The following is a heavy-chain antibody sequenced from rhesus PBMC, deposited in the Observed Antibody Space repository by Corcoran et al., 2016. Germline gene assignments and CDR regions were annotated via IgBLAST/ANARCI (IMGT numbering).Heavy chain of an antibody. Sequence: QLQLQESGPGLVKPSVNLPLTCAVSGYSIISDYGWNWIRQPPGKRLERMWFISAGGRARYNPSLERRLTLQRGTSRNQFSLKLSSVTAAATACYCCAGGRRASSGWTNAFDFWGPGLRVTVSS. J-gene: IGHJ3*01. CDR1: GYSIISDYG. V-gene: IGHV4-122*02. CDR3: AGGRRASSGWTNAFDF. D-gene: IGHD6-31*01. CDR2: ISAGGRA.